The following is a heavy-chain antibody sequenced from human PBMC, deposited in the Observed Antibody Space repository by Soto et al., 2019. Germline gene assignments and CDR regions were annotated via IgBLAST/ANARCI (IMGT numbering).Heavy chain of an antibody. V-gene: IGHV4-31*03. CDR2: TFYSGTA. D-gene: IGHD2-15*01. CDR3: TRGVDGDAAEH. CDR1: GASISNGGYH. Sequence: QVQLQQSGPGLVKPSQTLSLTCTVSGASISNGGYHWSWFRQRPGKGLEWIGYTFYSGTAHYNPSLQSGVTISVGSPRTQFSLKLTSVTAADSAVYYCTRGVDGDAAEHWGPGTLVSVSS. J-gene: IGHJ1*01.